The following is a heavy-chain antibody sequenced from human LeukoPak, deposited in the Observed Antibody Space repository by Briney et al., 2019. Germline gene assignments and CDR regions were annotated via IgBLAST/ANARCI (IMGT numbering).Heavy chain of an antibody. CDR2: IYYSGST. Sequence: SETLSLTCTVSGGSVSSGSYYWSWIRQPPGKGLEWIGYIYYSGSTNYNPSLKSRVTISVDTSKNQFSLKLSSVTAADTAVYYCARDSASTGYMNAFDIWGQGTMVTVSS. J-gene: IGHJ3*02. D-gene: IGHD3-22*01. V-gene: IGHV4-61*01. CDR1: GGSVSSGSYY. CDR3: ARDSASTGYMNAFDI.